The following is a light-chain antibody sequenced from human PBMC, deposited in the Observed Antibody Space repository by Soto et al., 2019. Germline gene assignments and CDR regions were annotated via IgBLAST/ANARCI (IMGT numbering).Light chain of an antibody. Sequence: EIVLTQSPGTLSLSPGESATLSCRASQNLYSKYLAWYQQKPGQTPRLLIYAASNRATGIPDRFSGSGSGTDFTLTISRLEPEDFAVYYCQCYGNSFTFGPGTKVEI. CDR3: QCYGNSFT. J-gene: IGKJ3*01. V-gene: IGKV3-20*01. CDR1: QNLYSKY. CDR2: AAS.